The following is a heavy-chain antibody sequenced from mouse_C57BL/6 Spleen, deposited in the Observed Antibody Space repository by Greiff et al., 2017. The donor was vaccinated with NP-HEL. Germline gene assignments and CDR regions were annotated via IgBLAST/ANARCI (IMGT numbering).Heavy chain of an antibody. Sequence: EVQLVESGGDLVKPGGSLKLSCAASGFTFSSYGMSWVRQTPDKRLEWVATISSGGSYTYYPDSVKGRFTISRDNAKNTLYLQMGSLKSEDTAMYYSASTPSNGSKDYYAMDDWGKGTTVTVSS. V-gene: IGHV5-6*01. CDR1: GFTFSSYG. D-gene: IGHD1-1*01. J-gene: IGHJ4*01. CDR2: ISSGGSYT. CDR3: ASTPSNGSKDYYAMDD.